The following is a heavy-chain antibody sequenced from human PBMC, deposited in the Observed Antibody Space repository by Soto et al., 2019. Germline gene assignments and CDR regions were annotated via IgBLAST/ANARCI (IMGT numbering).Heavy chain of an antibody. D-gene: IGHD5-18*01. CDR2: INHSGST. J-gene: IGHJ4*02. Sequence: LSLTCAVYGGSFSGYYWSWIRQPPGKGLEWIGEINHSGSTNYNPSLKSRVTISVDTSKNQFSLKLSSVTAADTAVYYCARERMDTAMVRYFDYWGQGTLVTVSS. CDR3: ARERMDTAMVRYFDY. V-gene: IGHV4-34*01. CDR1: GGSFSGYY.